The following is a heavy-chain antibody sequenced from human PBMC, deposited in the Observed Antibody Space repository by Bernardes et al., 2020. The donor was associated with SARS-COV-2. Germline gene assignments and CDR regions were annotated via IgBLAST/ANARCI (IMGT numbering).Heavy chain of an antibody. D-gene: IGHD3-22*01. CDR2: INPNSGGT. J-gene: IGHJ4*02. Sequence: ASVKVSCKASGYTFTTYYIHWVRQAHGQGLEWMGWINPNSGGTNYARKFQGRVTMTRDTSTSTTYTELTRLRSDDTAVYYCARDPYPQDYYDTSGHHFDFWGQGTLVTVSS. V-gene: IGHV1-2*02. CDR1: GYTFTTYY. CDR3: ARDPYPQDYYDTSGHHFDF.